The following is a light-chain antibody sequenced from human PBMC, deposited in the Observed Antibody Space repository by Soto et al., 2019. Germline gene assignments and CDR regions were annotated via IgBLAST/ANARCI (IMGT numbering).Light chain of an antibody. CDR2: GAF. V-gene: IGKV3-15*01. J-gene: IGKJ1*01. CDR3: QQYNDWPLT. CDR1: QSVSSN. Sequence: EILKTQSPVTLSVSPGERATLSCRASQSVSSNLAWYQQKPGQAPSLLIYGAFTRATGIPARFSGTGSGTEFTLTISSLQSEDFALYYCQQYNDWPLTFGQGNKVEI.